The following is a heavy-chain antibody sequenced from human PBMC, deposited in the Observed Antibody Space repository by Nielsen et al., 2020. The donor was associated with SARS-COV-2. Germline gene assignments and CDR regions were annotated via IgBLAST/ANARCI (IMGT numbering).Heavy chain of an antibody. D-gene: IGHD3-10*01. CDR2: IYYSGST. CDR1: GGSISSGGYY. J-gene: IGHJ6*02. Sequence: SETLSLTCTVSGGSISSGGYYWSWIRQHPGKGLEWIGYIYYSGSTYYNPSLKSRVTISVDTSKNQFSLKLSSVTAADTAVYYCARVNGSGSSDNYYYYYGMDVWGQGTTVTVSS. V-gene: IGHV4-31*03. CDR3: ARVNGSGSSDNYYYYYGMDV.